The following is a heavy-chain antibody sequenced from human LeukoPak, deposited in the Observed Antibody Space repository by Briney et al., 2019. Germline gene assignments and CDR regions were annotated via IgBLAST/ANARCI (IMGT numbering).Heavy chain of an antibody. CDR1: RFTFSSYV. Sequence: GGSLRLSCAASRFTFSSYVMNWVRQAPGKGLEWVSGIGGSDGSTYYADSVKGRFTISRDNSKNTLYLQMNSLRAEDTALYYCAKGTWIQLWSLFDSWGQGTLVTVSS. J-gene: IGHJ4*02. V-gene: IGHV3-23*01. CDR2: IGGSDGST. CDR3: AKGTWIQLWSLFDS. D-gene: IGHD5-18*01.